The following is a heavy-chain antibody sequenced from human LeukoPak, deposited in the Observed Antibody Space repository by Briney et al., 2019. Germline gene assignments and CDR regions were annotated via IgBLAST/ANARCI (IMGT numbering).Heavy chain of an antibody. Sequence: GGSLRLSCAASGFTFSSYWMNWARQAPGKGLEWVASINHNGNVNYYVDSVKGRFTISRDNAKNSLYLQMNSLRDEDTAVYYCARSVSHAFDIWGQGTMVTVSS. CDR1: GFTFSSYW. CDR2: INHNGNVN. J-gene: IGHJ3*02. V-gene: IGHV3-7*01. CDR3: ARSVSHAFDI.